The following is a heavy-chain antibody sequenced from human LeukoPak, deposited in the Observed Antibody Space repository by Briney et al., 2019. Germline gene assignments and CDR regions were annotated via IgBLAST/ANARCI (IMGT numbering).Heavy chain of an antibody. Sequence: GGSLRLSCAASGFSFITYNMNWVRQAPGEELEWVSSISSTSSYIYYTDSVKGRFTISKDNAKNSLYMQMNRMRAEETAVYYCARDRGGTVMVYTRGKDYYYMDVWGKGTTVTVSS. CDR1: GFSFITYN. CDR3: ARDRGGTVMVYTRGKDYYYMDV. J-gene: IGHJ6*03. D-gene: IGHD2-8*01. CDR2: ISSTSSYI. V-gene: IGHV3-21*01.